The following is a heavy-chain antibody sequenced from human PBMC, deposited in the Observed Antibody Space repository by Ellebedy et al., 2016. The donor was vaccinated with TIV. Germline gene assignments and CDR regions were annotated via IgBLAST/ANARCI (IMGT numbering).Heavy chain of an antibody. CDR2: IYPGDSDT. Sequence: GGSLRLSCKGSGYSFTSYWIGWVRQMPGKGLEWMGIIYPGDSDTRYSPSFQGQVTISADKSISTAYLQWSSLKASDTAMYYCASGAAKIFAGMDVWGQGTTVTVSS. CDR3: ASGAAKIFAGMDV. D-gene: IGHD6-13*01. J-gene: IGHJ6*02. V-gene: IGHV5-51*01. CDR1: GYSFTSYW.